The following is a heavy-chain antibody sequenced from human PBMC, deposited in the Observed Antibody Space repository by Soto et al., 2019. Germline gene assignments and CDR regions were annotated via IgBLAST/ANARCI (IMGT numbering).Heavy chain of an antibody. V-gene: IGHV3-30-3*01. CDR3: AKDYELLWFGEPLGPNDY. CDR1: GFTFSSYA. CDR2: ITCGRSKI. Sequence: GGSLRLSCAASGFTFSSYAMHWVRQAPGKGLEWVSVITCGRSKIYYADSVKGRFTISRDNAKNSLYLQMNSLRAEDTAVYYCAKDYELLWFGEPLGPNDYWGQGTLVTVTS. J-gene: IGHJ4*02. D-gene: IGHD3-10*01.